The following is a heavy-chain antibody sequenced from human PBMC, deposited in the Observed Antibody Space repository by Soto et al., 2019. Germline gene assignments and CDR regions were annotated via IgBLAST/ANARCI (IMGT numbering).Heavy chain of an antibody. J-gene: IGHJ5*02. D-gene: IGHD6-6*01. CDR3: ARERPDGARLDP. Sequence: PSETLSLTCTVSGGSISSGDYYWSWIRQPPGKGLEWIGYIYHSGSTYYNPSPKSRVTISVDTSKNQFSLKLSSVTAADTAVYYCARERPDGARLDPWGQGTLVT. CDR2: IYHSGST. V-gene: IGHV4-30-4*01. CDR1: GGSISSGDYY.